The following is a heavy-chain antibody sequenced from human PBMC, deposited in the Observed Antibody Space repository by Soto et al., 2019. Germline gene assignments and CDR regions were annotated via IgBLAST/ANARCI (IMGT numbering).Heavy chain of an antibody. CDR1: GGSISSGGYS. CDR2: IYHSGST. Sequence: SETLSLTCAVSGGSISSGGYSWSWIRQPPGKGLEWIGYIYHSGSTYYNPSLKSRVTISVDRSKNQFSLKLSSVTAADTAVYYCARVVPAASRGWFDYWGQGTPVTVSS. CDR3: ARVVPAASRGWFDY. D-gene: IGHD2-2*01. V-gene: IGHV4-30-2*01. J-gene: IGHJ4*02.